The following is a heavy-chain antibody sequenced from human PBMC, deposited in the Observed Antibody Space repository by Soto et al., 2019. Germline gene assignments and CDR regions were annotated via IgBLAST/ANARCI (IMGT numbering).Heavy chain of an antibody. CDR3: ARLGGYVSVGYYYLWDS. Sequence: SETLSLTCRVSDGSMNSDSSYWGWIRQPPGKGLEWIGVINHSGSTYHNLSLKGRVTMSVDASRNQFSLKLTSMTAADTAVYYCARLGGYVSVGYYYLWDSWGQGTLVTAPQ. J-gene: IGHJ4*02. CDR1: DGSMNSDSSY. V-gene: IGHV4-39*01. D-gene: IGHD3-22*01. CDR2: INHSGST.